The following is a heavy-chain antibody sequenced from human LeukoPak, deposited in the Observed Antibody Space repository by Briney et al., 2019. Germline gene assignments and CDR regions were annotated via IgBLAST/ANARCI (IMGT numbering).Heavy chain of an antibody. J-gene: IGHJ4*02. V-gene: IGHV3-23*01. CDR1: GFTFSSYA. CDR2: ISGSGGST. CDR3: AKDVVWGSYRYSDY. Sequence: GGSLRLSCAASGFTFSSYAMSWVRQAPGKGLEWVSAISGSGGSTYYADSVKGRFTISRDNSKNTLYLQMNSLRAEDTAVYYCAKDVVWGSYRYSDYWGQGTLVTVSS. D-gene: IGHD3-16*02.